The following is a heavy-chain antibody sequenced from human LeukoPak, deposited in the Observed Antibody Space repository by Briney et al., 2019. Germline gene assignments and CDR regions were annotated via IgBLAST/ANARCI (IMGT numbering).Heavy chain of an antibody. J-gene: IGHJ6*02. CDR3: VRAPRISINGVTTYYYYGMDV. CDR1: GGTFSTYA. CDR2: IIPMFGVA. D-gene: IGHD4-11*01. Sequence: ASVKVSCKASGGTFSTYAISWVRQTPGQGLEWMGRIIPMFGVANYSQNFQGRVTITADKSTSTAYMELSSLRSDDTAVYYCVRAPRISINGVTTYYYYGMDVWGQGTTVTVSS. V-gene: IGHV1-69*04.